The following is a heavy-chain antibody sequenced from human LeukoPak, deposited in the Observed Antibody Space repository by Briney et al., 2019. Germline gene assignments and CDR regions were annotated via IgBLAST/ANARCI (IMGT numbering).Heavy chain of an antibody. J-gene: IGHJ5*02. CDR2: MNQDGSST. V-gene: IGHV3-7*01. CDR3: ASADSCRNSFAP. CDR1: GFTFSTYW. Sequence: GGSLRLSCAASGFTFSTYWMSWARQAPGKGLEWVAKMNQDGSSTSYVDSVKGRFTISRDNAKNSLYLQMNSLRAEDTAVYYCASADSCRNSFAPWGQGTLVIVSS. D-gene: IGHD4-11*01.